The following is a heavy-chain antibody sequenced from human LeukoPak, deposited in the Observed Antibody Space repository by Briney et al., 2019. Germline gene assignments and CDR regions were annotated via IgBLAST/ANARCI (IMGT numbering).Heavy chain of an antibody. J-gene: IGHJ4*02. V-gene: IGHV3-74*01. D-gene: IGHD3-22*01. CDR1: GFSFSNYW. Sequence: GGSLRLSCAASGFSFSNYWMHWVRQAPGTGLVWVSRIHSDGGSTYADSVKGRFTISRDNAKNTLYLQMNSLRAEDTALYHCARTADSSGYPMDYWGQGTLVTVSS. CDR2: IHSDGGST. CDR3: ARTADSSGYPMDY.